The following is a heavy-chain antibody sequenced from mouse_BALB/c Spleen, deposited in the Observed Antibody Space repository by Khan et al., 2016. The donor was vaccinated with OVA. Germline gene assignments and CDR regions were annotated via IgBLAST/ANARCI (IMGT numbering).Heavy chain of an antibody. Sequence: QVQLKESGAELARPGASVKMSCKASGYTFTSYTIHWIKKRPGQGLEWIGYINPSNGYTNYNQKFKDKATLTTDKYSTTAYLQLSSLPSDDSAVFNLLRAGGLQWDGGWVGFWGQGTLVTVSA. J-gene: IGHJ3*01. CDR3: LRAGGLQWDGGWVGF. D-gene: IGHD4-1*01. CDR2: INPSNGYT. V-gene: IGHV1-4*01. CDR1: GYTFTSYT.